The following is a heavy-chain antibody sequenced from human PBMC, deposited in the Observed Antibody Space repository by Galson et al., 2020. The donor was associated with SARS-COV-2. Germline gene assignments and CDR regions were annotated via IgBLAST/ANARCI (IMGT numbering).Heavy chain of an antibody. V-gene: IGHV1-18*01. CDR1: GYTFTNYC. CDR2: ISSYNGIT. D-gene: IGHD3-3*01. Sequence: ASVKVSCKSSGYTFTNYCISWVRQAPGQGLAWMGWISSYNGITNYAQKFQGRDTMTSDTSTTTAHMELRSLRSDDTAVYYCASFGATPYYVSWGGYFDYYYCDMDVWGQGTSVTVSS. CDR3: ASFGATPYYVSWGGYFDYYYCDMDV. J-gene: IGHJ6*02.